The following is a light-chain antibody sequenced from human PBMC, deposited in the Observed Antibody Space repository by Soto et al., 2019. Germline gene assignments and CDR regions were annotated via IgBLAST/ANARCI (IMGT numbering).Light chain of an antibody. J-gene: IGKJ2*01. CDR2: DAS. CDR3: QKHTNWQYT. CDR1: QSVRSY. Sequence: EIVLTQSPATLSLSPGERATLSCRASQSVRSYLAWYQHKPGQAPRLLIYDASNRATGIPARFSGNGSGTDFTLTISSLEPEDFPVYYCQKHTNWQYTFGQGTKLEIK. V-gene: IGKV3-11*01.